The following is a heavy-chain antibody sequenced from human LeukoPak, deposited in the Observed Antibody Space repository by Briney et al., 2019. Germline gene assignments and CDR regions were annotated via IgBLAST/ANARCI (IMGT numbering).Heavy chain of an antibody. J-gene: IGHJ4*02. CDR3: AGSVVVVTGGSKFFDY. CDR1: GFTFSNYW. D-gene: IGHD3-22*01. Sequence: GGSLRLSCAASGFTFSNYWMSWVRQAPGEGLEWVAGIWSDGSNKYYADSVKGRFTISRDNSKNTLYLQMTTLRAEDTAVYYCAGSVVVVTGGSKFFDYWGQGTLVTVSS. CDR2: IWSDGSNK. V-gene: IGHV3-33*08.